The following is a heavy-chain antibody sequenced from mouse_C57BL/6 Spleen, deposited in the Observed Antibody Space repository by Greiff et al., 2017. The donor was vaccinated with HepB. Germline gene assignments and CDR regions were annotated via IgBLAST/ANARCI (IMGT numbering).Heavy chain of an antibody. D-gene: IGHD2-4*01. CDR1: GYSFTDYN. CDR3: ARSEAYDYDGVVYLDY. CDR2: FNPNYGTT. J-gene: IGHJ2*01. Sequence: VQLQQSGPELVKPGASVKISCKASGYSFTDYNMNWVKQSNGKSLEWIGVFNPNYGTTSYNQKFKGKATLTVDQSSSTAYMQLNSLTSEDSAVYYCARSEAYDYDGVVYLDYWGQGTTLTVSS. V-gene: IGHV1-39*01.